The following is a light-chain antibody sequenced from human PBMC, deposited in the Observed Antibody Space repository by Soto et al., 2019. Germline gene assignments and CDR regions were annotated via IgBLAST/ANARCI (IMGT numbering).Light chain of an antibody. V-gene: IGKV1-27*01. J-gene: IGKJ3*01. CDR1: QGISNY. CDR3: QNYNSALRIT. CDR2: GAS. Sequence: DIPMTQSPSSLSASVGDRVTITCRASQGISNYLAWYQQKPGKVPKLLIYGASTLQSGVPSRFSGSGSWTEFTLTINSLQPEDVAPYFCQNYNSALRITFGPGTTVDIK.